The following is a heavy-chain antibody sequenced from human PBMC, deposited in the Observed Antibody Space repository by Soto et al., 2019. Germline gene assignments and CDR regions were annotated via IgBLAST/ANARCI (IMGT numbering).Heavy chain of an antibody. D-gene: IGHD3-10*01. CDR2: ISYDGSNK. V-gene: IGHV3-30-3*01. J-gene: IGHJ6*02. CDR3: ARERGFGELYHYGMDV. Sequence: GGSLRLSCAASGFMFSAFAMHWVRQAPGKGPEWVTLISYDGSNKYYADSVKGRFTISRDDSKNTLYLQMSSLRTEDTAVYYCARERGFGELYHYGMDVWGQGTTVTVSS. CDR1: GFMFSAFA.